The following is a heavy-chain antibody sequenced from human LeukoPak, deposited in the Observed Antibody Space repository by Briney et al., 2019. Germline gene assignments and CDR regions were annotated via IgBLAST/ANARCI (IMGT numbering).Heavy chain of an antibody. J-gene: IGHJ4*02. V-gene: IGHV4-59*01. CDR2: IYYTGST. CDR1: GGSLSSYY. CDR3: AREGYSGTFDY. Sequence: SETLSLTCTVSGGSLSSYYWSWIRQPPGKGLEWIGYIYYTGSTDYNPSLKSRVTISVDTSKNQFSLKLSSVTAADTAVYYCAREGYSGTFDYLGQGTLVTVSS. D-gene: IGHD1-26*01.